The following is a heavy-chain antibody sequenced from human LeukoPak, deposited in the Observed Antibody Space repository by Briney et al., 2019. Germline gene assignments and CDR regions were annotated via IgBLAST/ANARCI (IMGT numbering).Heavy chain of an antibody. D-gene: IGHD3-3*01. J-gene: IGHJ5*02. V-gene: IGHV3-9*01. CDR1: GFTFDDHA. Sequence: GRSLRLSCAASGFTFDDHAMHWVRQAPGKGLEWVSVIGWNSGGIDYADSVKGRFTISRDNSKNTLYLQMNSLRAEDAAVYYCAKASSTETIFGVVIPSYPTPNWFDPWGQGTLVTVSS. CDR2: IGWNSGGI. CDR3: AKASSTETIFGVVIPSYPTPNWFDP.